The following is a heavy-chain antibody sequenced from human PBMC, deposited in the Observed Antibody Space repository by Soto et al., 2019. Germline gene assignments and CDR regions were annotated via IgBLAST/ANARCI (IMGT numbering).Heavy chain of an antibody. J-gene: IGHJ4*02. CDR1: GGSISSYY. CDR2: IYYSGST. Sequence: SETLSLTCTVSGGSISSYYWSWIRQPPGKGLEWIGYIYYSGSTNYNPSLKSRVTISVDTSKNQFSLKLSSVTAADTAVYYCASSDDYILGFVAWGQGTLVTVSS. D-gene: IGHD3-16*01. V-gene: IGHV4-59*08. CDR3: ASSDDYILGFVA.